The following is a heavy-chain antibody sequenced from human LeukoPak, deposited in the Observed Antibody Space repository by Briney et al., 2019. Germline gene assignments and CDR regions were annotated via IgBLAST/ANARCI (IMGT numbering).Heavy chain of an antibody. V-gene: IGHV3-20*04. Sequence: GGSLRLSCAASGFTFDDYGMSWVRQAPGKGLEWVSGINWNGGSTGYADSVKGRLTISKDNAKNSLYLQMNSLRAEDTALYYCARARGYSYPDAFDIWGQGTMVTVSS. D-gene: IGHD5-18*01. CDR3: ARARGYSYPDAFDI. CDR1: GFTFDDYG. CDR2: INWNGGST. J-gene: IGHJ3*02.